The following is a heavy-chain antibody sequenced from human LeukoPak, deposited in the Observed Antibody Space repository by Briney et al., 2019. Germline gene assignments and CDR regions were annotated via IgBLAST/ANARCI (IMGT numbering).Heavy chain of an antibody. D-gene: IGHD5-12*01. CDR3: ARAEGYGSFDY. CDR2: VSSSSSYI. Sequence: GGSLRLSCAASGFTFSRYSMNWVRQAPGKGLEWVSSVSSSSSYIYYADSVKGRFTISRDNATNSVFLQMNSLRAEDTAVYYCARAEGYGSFDYWGQGTLVTVSS. J-gene: IGHJ4*02. V-gene: IGHV3-21*01. CDR1: GFTFSRYS.